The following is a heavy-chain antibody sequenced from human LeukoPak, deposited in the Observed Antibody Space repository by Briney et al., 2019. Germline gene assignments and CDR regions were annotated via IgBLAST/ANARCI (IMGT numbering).Heavy chain of an antibody. CDR2: IYYTGGT. CDR3: ARDALTGYARVFDY. CDR1: GGSISNNY. Sequence: SETLSLTCTVSGGSISNNYWTWIRQPPGKGLEYIGYIYYTGGTNYNPSLKSRVTISVDTSKNQFSLKLSSVTAADTAVYYCARDALTGYARVFDYWGQGTLVTVSS. V-gene: IGHV4-59*12. J-gene: IGHJ4*02. D-gene: IGHD3-9*01.